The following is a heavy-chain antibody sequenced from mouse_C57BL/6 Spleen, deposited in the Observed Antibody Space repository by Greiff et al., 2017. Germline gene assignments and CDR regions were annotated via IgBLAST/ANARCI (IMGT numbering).Heavy chain of an antibody. D-gene: IGHD2-2*01. CDR1: GYTFTSYW. CDR2: INPSSGYT. V-gene: IGHV1-7*01. CDR3: ARGRSTMVTGFAY. J-gene: IGHJ3*01. Sequence: QVQLKESGAELAKPGASVKLSCKASGYTFTSYWMHWVKQRPGQGLEWIGYINPSSGYTKYNQKFKDKATLTADKSSSTAYMQLSSLTYEDSAVYDCARGRSTMVTGFAYWGQGTLVTVSA.